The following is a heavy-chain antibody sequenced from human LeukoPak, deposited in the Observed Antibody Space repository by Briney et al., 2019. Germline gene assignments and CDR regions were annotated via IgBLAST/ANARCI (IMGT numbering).Heavy chain of an antibody. V-gene: IGHV1-2*02. CDR2: INPNSGGT. Sequence: ASVKVSCKASGYTFTGYYMHWVRQAPGQGLEWMGWINPNSGGTNYAQKFQGRVTMTRDTSISTAYMELSRLRSDDTAVYYCAARGYCSSTSCYQGEVYWGQGTLVTVSS. D-gene: IGHD2-2*01. CDR3: AARGYCSSTSCYQGEVY. CDR1: GYTFTGYY. J-gene: IGHJ4*02.